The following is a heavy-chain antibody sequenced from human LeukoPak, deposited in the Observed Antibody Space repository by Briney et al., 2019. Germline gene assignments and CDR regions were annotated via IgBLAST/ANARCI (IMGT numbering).Heavy chain of an antibody. CDR1: GYTFTGYY. Sequence: GASVKVSCKASGYTFTGYYMHWVRQAPGQGLEWMGWINPNSGGTNYAQKFQGRVTMTRDTSISTAYMELSRLRSDDTAVYYCARDQRGSIVVVPAAIYYWGQGTLVTVSS. CDR2: INPNSGGT. CDR3: ARDQRGSIVVVPAAIYY. D-gene: IGHD2-2*02. J-gene: IGHJ4*02. V-gene: IGHV1-2*02.